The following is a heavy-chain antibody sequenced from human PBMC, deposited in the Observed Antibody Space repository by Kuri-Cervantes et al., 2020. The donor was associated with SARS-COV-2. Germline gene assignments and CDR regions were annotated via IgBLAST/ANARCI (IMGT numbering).Heavy chain of an antibody. Sequence: ASVKVSCKASGYALTDYYIHWVRQAPGQGLEWMGWPNPNTGGTNYAQKFQGWVTMTRDTSLTTAYMELTRLTSDDSAVYFCARGEAARGLMVVFKWRGAGPLHFWGQGTLVTVSS. D-gene: IGHD3-10*01. J-gene: IGHJ4*02. CDR3: ARGEAARGLMVVFKWRGAGPLHF. V-gene: IGHV1-2*04. CDR2: PNPNTGGT. CDR1: GYALTDYY.